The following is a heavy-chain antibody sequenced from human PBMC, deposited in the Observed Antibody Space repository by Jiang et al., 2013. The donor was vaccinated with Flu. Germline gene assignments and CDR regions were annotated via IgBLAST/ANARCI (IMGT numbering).Heavy chain of an antibody. V-gene: IGHV3-21*01. CDR1: GFTFSSYS. Sequence: VQLVESGGGLVKPGGSLRLSCAASGFTFSSYSMNWVRQAPGKGLEWVSSISSSSSCIYYADSVKGRFTISRDNAKNSLYLQMNSLRAEDTAVYYCARGSYGLRVFDYWGQGTLVTVSS. J-gene: IGHJ4*02. CDR2: ISSSSSCI. CDR3: ARGSYGLRVFDY. D-gene: IGHD5-18*01.